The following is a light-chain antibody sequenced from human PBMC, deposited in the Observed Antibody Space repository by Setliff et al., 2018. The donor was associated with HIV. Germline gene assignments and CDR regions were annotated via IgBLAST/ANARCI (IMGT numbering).Light chain of an antibody. Sequence: QSALTQPRSVSGSPGQSVTISCTGTSNDVGSYDRVSWYQQLPGKAPKLIISDVDKRPSGVSNRFSGSKSGNTASLTISGLQAEDEADYYCNSFTSSSAYVLFGGGTKVTVL. CDR3: NSFTSSSAYVL. V-gene: IGLV2-14*03. J-gene: IGLJ2*01. CDR1: SNDVGSYDR. CDR2: DVD.